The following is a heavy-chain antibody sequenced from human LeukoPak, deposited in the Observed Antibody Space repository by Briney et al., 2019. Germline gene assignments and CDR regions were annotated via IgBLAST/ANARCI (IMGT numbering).Heavy chain of an antibody. CDR2: ISGSGGST. Sequence: GGTLRLSCAASGFTFSSYGMSWVRQAPGKGLEWVSAISGSGGSTYYADSVKGRFTISRDNSKDTLYLQMNSLRAEDTAVYYCATSRPFYGSGRGYDYWGQGTLVTVSS. D-gene: IGHD3-10*01. CDR3: ATSRPFYGSGRGYDY. J-gene: IGHJ4*02. CDR1: GFTFSSYG. V-gene: IGHV3-23*01.